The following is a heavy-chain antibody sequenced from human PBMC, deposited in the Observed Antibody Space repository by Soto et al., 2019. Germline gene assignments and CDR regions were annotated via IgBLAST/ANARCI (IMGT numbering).Heavy chain of an antibody. D-gene: IGHD1-26*01. CDR3: ARLGGSYAVPHFDF. J-gene: IGHJ4*02. CDR1: GDSITSNSYF. Sequence: SETLSLTCTVSGDSITSNSYFWAWIRQPPGKGLEWIGSIYYSGTTYYNPSLKSRVTLSVDTSKNQFSLKLSSVTAADTAVYYCARLGGSYAVPHFDFWGQGTLVPVSS. V-gene: IGHV4-39*07. CDR2: IYYSGTT.